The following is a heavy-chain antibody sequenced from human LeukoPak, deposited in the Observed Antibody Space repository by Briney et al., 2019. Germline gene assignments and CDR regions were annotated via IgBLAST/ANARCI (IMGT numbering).Heavy chain of an antibody. Sequence: GGSLRLSCAASGFTFSNAYMNWVRQAPGKGLEWVGRIKPKTDGETTEYAAPVKGRFSISRDDSKNMLYLQMNSMKTEDTAVYYCITPLPYSAQGGQGTLVTVSS. D-gene: IGHD2-21*01. CDR1: GFTFSNAY. J-gene: IGHJ4*02. CDR2: IKPKTDGETT. V-gene: IGHV3-15*07. CDR3: ITPLPYSAQ.